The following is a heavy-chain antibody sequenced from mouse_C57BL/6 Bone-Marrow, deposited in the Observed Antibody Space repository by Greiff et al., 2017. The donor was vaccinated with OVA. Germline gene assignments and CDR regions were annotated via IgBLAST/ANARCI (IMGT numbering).Heavy chain of an antibody. Sequence: QVQLQQSRAELVRPGTSVKVSCKASGYAFTNYLIEWVKQRPGQGLEWIGVINPGSGGTNYNEKFKGKATLTADKSSSTAYMQLSSLTSEDSAVYFCYGNYEGFAYWGQGTLVTVSA. CDR3: YGNYEGFAY. V-gene: IGHV1-54*01. CDR1: GYAFTNYL. CDR2: INPGSGGT. D-gene: IGHD2-1*01. J-gene: IGHJ3*01.